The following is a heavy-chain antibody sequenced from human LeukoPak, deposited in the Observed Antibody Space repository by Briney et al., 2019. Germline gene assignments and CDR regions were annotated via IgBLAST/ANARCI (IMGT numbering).Heavy chain of an antibody. CDR2: IYTSGST. V-gene: IGHV4-4*07. CDR1: GGSISSYY. Sequence: SETLSLTCTVSGGSISSYYWSWIRQPAGKGLEWIGRIYTSGSTNYNPSLKSRVTMSVDTSKNLFSLKLSSVTAADTAVYYCARDGGDYSYYYYYMDVWGKGTTVTVSS. CDR3: ARDGGDYSYYYYYMDV. J-gene: IGHJ6*03. D-gene: IGHD4-17*01.